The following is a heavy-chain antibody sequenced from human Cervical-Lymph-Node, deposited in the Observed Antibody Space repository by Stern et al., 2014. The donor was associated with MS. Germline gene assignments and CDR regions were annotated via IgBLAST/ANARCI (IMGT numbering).Heavy chain of an antibody. D-gene: IGHD2-15*01. J-gene: IGHJ4*02. CDR3: ARPNPYCSGGSCYYYFDY. V-gene: IGHV5-10-1*01. CDR2: IDPSDSYT. CDR1: GYSFTSYW. Sequence: EVQLVESGAEVKKPGESLRISCKGSGYSFTSYWISWVRKMPGKGLEWMGRIDPSDSYTNYSPSFQGHVTISADKSISTAYLQWSSLKASDTAMYYCARPNPYCSGGSCYYYFDYWGQGTLVTVSS.